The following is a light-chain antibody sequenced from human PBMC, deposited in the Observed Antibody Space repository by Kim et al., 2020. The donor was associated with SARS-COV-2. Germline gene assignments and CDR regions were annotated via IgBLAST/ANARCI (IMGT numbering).Light chain of an antibody. CDR1: QTISNY. V-gene: IGKV1-39*01. CDR2: AAS. J-gene: IGKJ5*01. Sequence: DIQMTQSPSSLSASVGDRVTITCRASQTISNYLNWYQHKPGKAPKLLIHAASTLQSGVPSRFSGTGSGTEFTLTITSLHPDDFATYYCQQSYNTPYSFGQTTELVIT. CDR3: QQSYNTPYSFGQTTELVIT.